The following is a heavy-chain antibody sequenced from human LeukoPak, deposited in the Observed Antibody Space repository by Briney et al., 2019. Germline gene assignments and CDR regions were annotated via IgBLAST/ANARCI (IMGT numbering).Heavy chain of an antibody. CDR2: ICTSGST. CDR1: GGSISSYY. D-gene: IGHD6-13*01. Sequence: PSETLSLTCTVSGGSISSYYWSWIRQPAGKGLEWIGRICTSGSTNYNPSLKSRVTMSVDTSKNQFSLKLSSVTAADTAVYYCARHGPESSSWPNWFDPWGQGTLVTVSS. V-gene: IGHV4-4*07. J-gene: IGHJ5*02. CDR3: ARHGPESSSWPNWFDP.